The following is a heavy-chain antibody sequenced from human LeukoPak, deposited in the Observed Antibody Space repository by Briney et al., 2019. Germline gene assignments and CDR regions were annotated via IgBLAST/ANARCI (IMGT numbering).Heavy chain of an antibody. J-gene: IGHJ6*03. V-gene: IGHV3-30*02. CDR2: IRYDGSNK. Sequence: LPGGSLRLSCAASGFTFSSYGMHWVRQAPGKGLEWVAFIRYDGSNKYYADSVKGRFTISRDNSKNTLYLQMNSLRAEDTAVYYCARDSKSYDYYYMDVWGKGTTVTVSS. D-gene: IGHD2/OR15-2a*01. CDR1: GFTFSSYG. CDR3: ARDSKSYDYYYMDV.